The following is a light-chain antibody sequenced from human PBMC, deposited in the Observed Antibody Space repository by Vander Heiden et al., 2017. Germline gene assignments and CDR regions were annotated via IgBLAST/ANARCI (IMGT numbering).Light chain of an antibody. CDR2: QDS. J-gene: IGLJ2*01. Sequence: SYELTQPPSLSVSPGQTASITCSGDKLGDKDACWYQQKPGQHPGLVIYQDSKRPSGIPERVSASNSGTTATLTTSGTQAVDEADDYCQEWDGSTDVVFGGGTKLTVL. CDR3: QEWDGSTDVV. CDR1: KLGDKD. V-gene: IGLV3-1*01.